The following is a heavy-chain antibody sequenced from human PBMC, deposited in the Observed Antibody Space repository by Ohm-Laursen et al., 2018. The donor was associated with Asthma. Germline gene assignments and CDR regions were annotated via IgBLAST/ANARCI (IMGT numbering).Heavy chain of an antibody. Sequence: SLRLSCAAPGYTFSRYSIRWVRQVPGKGLEWVASISTASTFIYYADSVRGRFTTSRDNARNSVYLQMNSLRAEDTALYYCARIGPEWELPGREYSLHHWGEGTLVTVSS. CDR1: GYTFSRYS. J-gene: IGHJ1*01. D-gene: IGHD1-26*01. CDR2: ISTASTFI. CDR3: ARIGPEWELPGREYSLHH. V-gene: IGHV3-21*01.